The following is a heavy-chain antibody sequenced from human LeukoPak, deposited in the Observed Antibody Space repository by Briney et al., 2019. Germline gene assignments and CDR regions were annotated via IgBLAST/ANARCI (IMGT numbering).Heavy chain of an antibody. Sequence: GGSLRLSCAASGCTFSSYGMHWVRQAPGKGLEWVAFIQYDGRKKLCGDSVKGRCTISRDTSINTIYLQVDSLRREDTAVYYCAKDNGNFLTPDCWGQGTLVTVSS. V-gene: IGHV3-30*02. D-gene: IGHD4-23*01. J-gene: IGHJ4*02. CDR3: AKDNGNFLTPDC. CDR2: IQYDGRKK. CDR1: GCTFSSYG.